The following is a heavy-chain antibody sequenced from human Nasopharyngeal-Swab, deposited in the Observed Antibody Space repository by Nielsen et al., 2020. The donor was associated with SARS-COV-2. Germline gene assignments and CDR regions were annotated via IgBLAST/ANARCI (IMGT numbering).Heavy chain of an antibody. CDR2: ISGSGGST. CDR1: GFTFSSYA. V-gene: IGHV3-23*01. D-gene: IGHD2-15*01. Sequence: GGSLTLSCAASGFTFSSYAMSWVRQAPGKGLEWVSAISGSGGSTYYADSVKGRFTISRDNSKNTLYLQMNSLRAEDTAVYYCAKGPLRVVVVAATADYWGQGTLVTVSS. J-gene: IGHJ4*02. CDR3: AKGPLRVVVVAATADY.